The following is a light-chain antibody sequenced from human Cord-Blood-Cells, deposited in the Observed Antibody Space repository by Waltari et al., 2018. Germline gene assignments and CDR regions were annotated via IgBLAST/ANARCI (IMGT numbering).Light chain of an antibody. CDR2: WAS. Sequence: DIVMTQSPDSLAVSLGERDTINCKSSQSVLYSSNNKNYLAWYQQKPGQPPKLLIYWASTRESGVPDRFSGSGSGTDFTLTISSPQAVDVAVYYCQQYYSTPRTFGQGTKVEIK. CDR1: QSVLYSSNNKNY. CDR3: QQYYSTPRT. J-gene: IGKJ1*01. V-gene: IGKV4-1*01.